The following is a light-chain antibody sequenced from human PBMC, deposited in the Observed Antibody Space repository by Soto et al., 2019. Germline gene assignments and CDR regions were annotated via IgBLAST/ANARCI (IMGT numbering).Light chain of an antibody. CDR2: EDD. V-gene: IGLV6-57*01. J-gene: IGLJ2*01. CDR3: QSFDSSNQV. CDR1: SGSIASNY. Sequence: NFMLTQPHSVSESPGKTVTISCTRSSGSIASNYVQWYLQRPGSSPTTVIYEDDQRPSGVPDRFSGSIDSSSNSASLTMSGLRTEDEADYYCQSFDSSNQVFGGGTKVTVL.